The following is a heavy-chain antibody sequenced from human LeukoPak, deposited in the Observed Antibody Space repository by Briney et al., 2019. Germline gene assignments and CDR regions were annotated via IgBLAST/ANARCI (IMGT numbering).Heavy chain of an antibody. CDR1: GGTFSSYA. V-gene: IGHV1-69*13. CDR3: ARDSGYYDSSGYYY. D-gene: IGHD3-22*01. CDR2: IIPIFGTA. J-gene: IGHJ4*02. Sequence: GASVKVSCKASGGTFSSYAISWVRQAPGQGLEWMGGIIPIFGTANYAQKFQGRVTITADESTSTAYMELSSLRSEDTAVYYCARDSGYYDSSGYYYWGQGTLVTVSS.